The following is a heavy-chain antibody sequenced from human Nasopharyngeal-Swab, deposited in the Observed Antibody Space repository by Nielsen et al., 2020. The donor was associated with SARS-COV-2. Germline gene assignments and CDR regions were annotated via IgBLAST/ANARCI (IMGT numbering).Heavy chain of an antibody. CDR1: GGTFSSYA. J-gene: IGHJ6*02. CDR2: IIPILGIA. V-gene: IGHV1-69*04. CDR3: AREAQQLDTYYYYGMDV. Sequence: SVKVSCNASGGTFSSYAISWVRQAPGQGLEWMGRIIPILGIANYAQKFQGRVTITADKSTSTAYMELSSLRSEDTAVYYCAREAQQLDTYYYYGMDVWGQGTTVTVSS. D-gene: IGHD6-13*01.